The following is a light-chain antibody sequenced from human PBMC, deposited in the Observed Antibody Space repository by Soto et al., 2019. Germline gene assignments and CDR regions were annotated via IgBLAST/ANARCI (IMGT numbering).Light chain of an antibody. CDR1: QDISNY. V-gene: IGKV1-33*01. CDR3: HHYEHFVFT. Sequence: DIQMTQSPSSLSASVGDRVTITCQASQDISNYLNWYHQKPGKAPKLLIYDASNLEAGVPSRFSGSGSGTDFTFTISSRQPEDIATYYCHHYEHFVFTVGPGTKVDIK. J-gene: IGKJ3*01. CDR2: DAS.